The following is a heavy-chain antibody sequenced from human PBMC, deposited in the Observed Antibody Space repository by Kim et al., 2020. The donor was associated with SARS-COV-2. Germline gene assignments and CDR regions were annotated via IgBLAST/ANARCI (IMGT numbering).Heavy chain of an antibody. CDR3: ARRPDSSGYEFDY. J-gene: IGHJ4*02. D-gene: IGHD3-22*01. Sequence: YSPSFQGQVTISADKSISTAYLQWNSLKASDTAMYYCARRPDSSGYEFDYWGQGTLVTVSS. V-gene: IGHV5-51*01.